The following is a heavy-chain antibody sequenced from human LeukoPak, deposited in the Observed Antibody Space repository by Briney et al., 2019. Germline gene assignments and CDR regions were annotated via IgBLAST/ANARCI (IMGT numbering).Heavy chain of an antibody. Sequence: GGSLRLSCAASGFTFSDYEMNWVRQAPGKGLEWLSHISISGTTIHYADSVKGRFTISRDNAKNSVYLQMNSLRAEDTAVYYCARDSTGYWYFDLWGRGTLVTVSS. CDR3: ARDSTGYWYFDL. D-gene: IGHD3-9*01. V-gene: IGHV3-48*03. J-gene: IGHJ2*01. CDR2: ISISGTTI. CDR1: GFTFSDYE.